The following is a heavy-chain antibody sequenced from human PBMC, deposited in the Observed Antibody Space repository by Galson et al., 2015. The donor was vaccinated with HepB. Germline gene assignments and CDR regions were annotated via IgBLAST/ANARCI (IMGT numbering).Heavy chain of an antibody. CDR2: FYYNGKT. CDR3: VRHASGDYYYAMDV. D-gene: IGHD1-26*01. V-gene: IGHV4-39*01. CDR1: GASISSSNYY. Sequence: LSLTCAVSGASISSSNYYWSWTRQPSGKGLEWIGSFYYNGKTHYNPSVRGRLRVSADTSTSQFSLRLGSVTATDTAVYYCVRHASGDYYYAMDVWGQGTTVTVSS. J-gene: IGHJ6*02.